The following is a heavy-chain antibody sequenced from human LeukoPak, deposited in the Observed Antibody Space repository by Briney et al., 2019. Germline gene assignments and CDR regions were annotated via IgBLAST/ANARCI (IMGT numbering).Heavy chain of an antibody. CDR2: INNDGRST. J-gene: IGHJ4*02. CDR1: GFASTNYG. D-gene: IGHD1-26*01. Sequence: GGSLRLSCVASGFASTNYGMMWVRQAPGKGLVWVSYINNDGRSTTYADSVKGRFTISRDNAKNTLYLQVNSLRDDDTAMYYCARNYNGMSYWGQGTLVIVSS. CDR3: ARNYNGMSY. V-gene: IGHV3-74*01.